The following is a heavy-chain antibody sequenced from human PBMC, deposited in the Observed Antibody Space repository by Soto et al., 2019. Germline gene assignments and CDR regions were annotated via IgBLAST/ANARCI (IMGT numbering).Heavy chain of an antibody. CDR1: GGSISSYY. D-gene: IGHD3-10*01. CDR2: IYYSGST. Sequence: SETLSLTCTVSGGSISSYYWSWIRQTPGKGLEWIGYIYYSGSTNYNPSLKSRVTISVDTSKNQFSLKLSSVTAADTAVYYCARVTGFGELLWFYFDYWGQGTLVTVSS. J-gene: IGHJ4*02. V-gene: IGHV4-59*01. CDR3: ARVTGFGELLWFYFDY.